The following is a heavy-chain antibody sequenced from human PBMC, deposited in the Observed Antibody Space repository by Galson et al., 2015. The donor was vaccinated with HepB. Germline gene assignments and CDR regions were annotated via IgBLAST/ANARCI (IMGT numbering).Heavy chain of an antibody. J-gene: IGHJ6*02. D-gene: IGHD2-8*02. CDR2: IIPIFGTA. Sequence: SVKVSCKASGGTFSSYAISWVRQAPGQGLEWMGGIIPIFGTANCAQKFQGRVTITADESTSTAYMELSSLRSEDTAVYYCAGDPGPNAGASVNYYYYGMDVWGQGTTVTVSS. CDR3: AGDPGPNAGASVNYYYYGMDV. V-gene: IGHV1-69*13. CDR1: GGTFSSYA.